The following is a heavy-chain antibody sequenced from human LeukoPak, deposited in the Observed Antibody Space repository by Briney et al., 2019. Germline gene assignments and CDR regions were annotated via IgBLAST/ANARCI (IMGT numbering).Heavy chain of an antibody. Sequence: SETLSLTCTVSGGSISSYYWSWIRQPPRKGLEWFGYIYYSGSTNYNPSLKSRVTISVDTSKNQFSLKLSSVTAADTAVYYCARLRQGYYDSSGYYWGAYYYYYYMDVWGKGITVTVSS. CDR2: IYYSGST. V-gene: IGHV4-59*08. CDR3: ARLRQGYYDSSGYYWGAYYYYYYMDV. CDR1: GGSISSYY. D-gene: IGHD3-22*01. J-gene: IGHJ6*03.